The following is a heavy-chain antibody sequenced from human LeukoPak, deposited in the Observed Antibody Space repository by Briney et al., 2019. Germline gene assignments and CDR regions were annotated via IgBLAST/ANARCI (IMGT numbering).Heavy chain of an antibody. J-gene: IGHJ4*02. CDR2: IKSKTDGGTT. CDR3: TTDRTTYYDSSWYDY. CDR1: GFTFSSYV. V-gene: IGHV3-15*01. D-gene: IGHD3-22*01. Sequence: GGSLRLSCAASGFTFSSYVMSWVRQAPGRGLEWVGRIKSKTDGGTTDYAAPVKGRFTISRDDSKNTLYLQMNSLKTEDTAVYYCTTDRTTYYDSSWYDYWGQGTLVTVSS.